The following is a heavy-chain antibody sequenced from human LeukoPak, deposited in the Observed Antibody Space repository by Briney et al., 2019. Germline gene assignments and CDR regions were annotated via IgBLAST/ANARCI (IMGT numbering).Heavy chain of an antibody. CDR1: GFTFSSYA. CDR2: ISYDGSNK. Sequence: GGSLRLSCAASGFTFSSYAMHWVRQAPGKGLEWLAVISYDGSNKYYADSVKGRFTISRDNSKNTLYLQMNSLRAEDTAVYYCATPQGWFGEYHHGGIDYWGQGTLVTVSS. CDR3: ATPQGWFGEYHHGGIDY. V-gene: IGHV3-30*04. D-gene: IGHD3-10*01. J-gene: IGHJ4*02.